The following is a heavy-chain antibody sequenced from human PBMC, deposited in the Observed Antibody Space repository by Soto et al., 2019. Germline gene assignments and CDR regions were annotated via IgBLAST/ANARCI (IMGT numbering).Heavy chain of an antibody. CDR2: IYYSGTT. Sequence: QVQLQESGPGLVKPSQTLSLTCTVSGDSIMRDSYYWNWIRQHPGKGLEWIGYIYYSGTTAYNPSLKARVTIGPASSPILCSLSLSPVPAADTAVYYCARVFESRKFYAFESWCQGAQVTVSS. CDR3: ARVFESRKFYAFES. V-gene: IGHV4-31*03. CDR1: GDSIMRDSYY. D-gene: IGHD2-2*01. J-gene: IGHJ1*01.